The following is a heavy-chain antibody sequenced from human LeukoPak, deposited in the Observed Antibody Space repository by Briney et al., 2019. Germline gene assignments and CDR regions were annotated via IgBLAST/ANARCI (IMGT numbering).Heavy chain of an antibody. D-gene: IGHD3-3*01. CDR3: ETIFGVVITKHDAFDI. J-gene: IGHJ3*02. CDR2: IRYDGSNK. CDR1: GFTFSSYG. V-gene: IGHV3-30*02. Sequence: GGSLRLSCAASGFTFSSYGMHWVRQAPGKGLEWVAFIRYDGSNKYYADSVKGRFTISRDNSKNTLYLQMNSLRAEDTAVYYCETIFGVVITKHDAFDIWGQGTMVTVSS.